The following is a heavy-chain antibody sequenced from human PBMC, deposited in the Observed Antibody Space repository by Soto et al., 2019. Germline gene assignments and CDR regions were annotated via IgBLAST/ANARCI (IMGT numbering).Heavy chain of an antibody. CDR3: AGRSSLASVQVYFGEISNYNWFDP. V-gene: IGHV4-39*01. CDR1: NGSISSAIYY. D-gene: IGHD3-10*01. CDR2: IYHSGST. Sequence: QLQLQESGPGLVKPSETLSLTCTVSNGSISSAIYYWGWIRQPPGKGLEWIGSIYHSGSTYYNPSLKGRVTISVDTSKNQFSRKLSSVTAADTAVYFCAGRSSLASVQVYFGEISNYNWFDPWGQGTLVTVSS. J-gene: IGHJ5*02.